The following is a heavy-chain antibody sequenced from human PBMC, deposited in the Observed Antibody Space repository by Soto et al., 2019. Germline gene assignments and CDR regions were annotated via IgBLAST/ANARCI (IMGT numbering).Heavy chain of an antibody. D-gene: IGHD3-22*01. V-gene: IGHV1-69*01. CDR3: AGGRLVVVGSPAYYGMNV. J-gene: IGHJ6*04. CDR1: GGTPSNSA. Sequence: QVHLLLQSGAEVKNPGSSVKFSCEASGGTPSNSAISWVRQAPGQGLEWMGGIIPFFGLVKYAQNFQGRVTKTADESTNTAYMEMSSLGPEDPAVYYCAGGRLVVVGSPAYYGMNVWGKGTTVT. CDR2: IIPFFGLV.